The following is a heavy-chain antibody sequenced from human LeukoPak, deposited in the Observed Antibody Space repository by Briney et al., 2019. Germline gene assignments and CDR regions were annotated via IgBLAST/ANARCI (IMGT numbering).Heavy chain of an antibody. CDR3: ARHLTGSSVCIEY. Sequence: SETLSLTCTVSDGSISNYYWSWIRQPPGKGLEWIGYIYHSGSTNYNPSLKSRVTISVNTSKNNFSLKLSSVTAADTAVYYCARHLTGSSVCIEYWGQGTLVTASS. D-gene: IGHD2-8*02. CDR1: DGSISNYY. V-gene: IGHV4-59*08. CDR2: IYHSGST. J-gene: IGHJ4*02.